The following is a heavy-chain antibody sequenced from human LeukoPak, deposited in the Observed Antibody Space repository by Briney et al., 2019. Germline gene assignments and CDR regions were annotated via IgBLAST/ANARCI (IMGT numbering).Heavy chain of an antibody. CDR2: IYHSGST. V-gene: IGHV4-38-2*01. Sequence: SETLSLTCAISGYSISSGYYWGWIRQPPGKGLEWIGSIYHSGSTYYNPSLKSRVTISVDTSKNQFSLKLSSVTASGTAVYYCARLRCSSTSCYLGYYFDYWGQGTLVTVSP. D-gene: IGHD2-2*01. J-gene: IGHJ4*02. CDR1: GYSISSGYY. CDR3: ARLRCSSTSCYLGYYFDY.